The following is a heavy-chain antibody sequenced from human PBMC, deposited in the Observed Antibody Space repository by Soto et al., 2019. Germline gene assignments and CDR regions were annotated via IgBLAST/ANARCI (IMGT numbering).Heavy chain of an antibody. CDR2: ISYDGSNK. CDR3: AKDASGYHNVFDI. Sequence: GGSLRLSCAASGFTFSSYGMHWVRQAPGKGLEWVAVISYDGSNKYYADSVKGRFTISRDNSKNTLYLQMNSLRAEDTAVYYCAKDASGYHNVFDIWGQGSMVTGSS. D-gene: IGHD5-12*01. V-gene: IGHV3-30*18. CDR1: GFTFSSYG. J-gene: IGHJ3*02.